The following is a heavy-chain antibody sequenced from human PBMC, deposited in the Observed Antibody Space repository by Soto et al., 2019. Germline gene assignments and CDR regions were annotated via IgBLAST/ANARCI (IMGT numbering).Heavy chain of an antibody. CDR1: GYTFTSYY. D-gene: IGHD3-3*01. J-gene: IGHJ6*02. CDR2: INPSGGST. Sequence: ASVKVSCKASGYTFTSYYMHWVRQAPGQGLEWMGIINPSGGSTSYAQKFQGRVTMTRDTSTSTVYMELSSLRSEDTAVYYCARDWGTIFGVVIESGSSDYGMDVWGQGTTVTGSS. V-gene: IGHV1-46*01. CDR3: ARDWGTIFGVVIESGSSDYGMDV.